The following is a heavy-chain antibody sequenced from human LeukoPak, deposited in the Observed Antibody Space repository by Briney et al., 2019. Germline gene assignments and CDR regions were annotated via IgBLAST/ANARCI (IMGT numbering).Heavy chain of an antibody. D-gene: IGHD3-22*01. J-gene: IGHJ4*02. Sequence: SETLSLTCAVYGGSFSSYYWGWIRQPPGKGLEWIGSIYYSGSTYYDPSLKSRVTISVDTSKNQFSLKLSSVTAADTAVYYCARQPHDYYDSSGYYFDYWGQGTLVTVSS. CDR2: IYYSGST. V-gene: IGHV4-39*01. CDR3: ARQPHDYYDSSGYYFDY. CDR1: GGSFSSYY.